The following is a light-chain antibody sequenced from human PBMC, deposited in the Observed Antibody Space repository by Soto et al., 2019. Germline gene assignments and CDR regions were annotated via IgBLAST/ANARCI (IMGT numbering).Light chain of an antibody. J-gene: IGLJ1*01. CDR1: NIGSKG. CDR3: QVWDSSGDHLDV. V-gene: IGLV3-21*04. CDR2: YDS. Sequence: SYELTQPPSVSVAPGKTARITCGGNNIGSKGVHWYQQKPGQAPVLVIYYDSDRPSGIPERFSGSNSGSTATLTISRVEAGDEADYYCQVWDSSGDHLDVFGTGTKLTVL.